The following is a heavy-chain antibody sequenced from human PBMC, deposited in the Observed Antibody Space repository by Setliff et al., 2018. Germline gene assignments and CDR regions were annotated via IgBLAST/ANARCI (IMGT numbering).Heavy chain of an antibody. Sequence: GGSLRLSCAASGFSFSSYAMNWVRQAPGKGLEWVSGISGGGSRTYYADSVKGRVTISRDNSKDTLYLQMNIVRAEDTAVFYCVAVRWNYPTVWGQGTLVTVSS. V-gene: IGHV3-23*01. D-gene: IGHD1-7*01. CDR1: GFSFSSYA. J-gene: IGHJ4*02. CDR3: VAVRWNYPTV. CDR2: ISGGGSRT.